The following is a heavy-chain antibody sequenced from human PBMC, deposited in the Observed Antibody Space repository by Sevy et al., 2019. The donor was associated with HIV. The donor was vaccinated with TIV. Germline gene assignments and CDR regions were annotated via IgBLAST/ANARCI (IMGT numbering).Heavy chain of an antibody. D-gene: IGHD2-2*02. CDR1: GFTFSSYS. CDR3: ARKRYCSSTSCYTGFDY. J-gene: IGHJ4*02. V-gene: IGHV3-21*01. Sequence: GGSLRLSCAASGFTFSSYSMNWVRQAPGKGLEWVSSISSRSSYIYYADSVKGRFSISRDNAKNSLYLQMNSLRAEDTAVYYCARKRYCSSTSCYTGFDYWGQGTLVTVSS. CDR2: ISSRSSYI.